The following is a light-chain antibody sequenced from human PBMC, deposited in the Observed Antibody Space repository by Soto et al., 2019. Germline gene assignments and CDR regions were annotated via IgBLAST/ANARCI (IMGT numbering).Light chain of an antibody. Sequence: QSVLTQPPSASGTPGQRVTISCSGGSSNIGSKTVSWYQQVSGTAPKLLIYCNDQRPSGVPDRLSGSKSGTSASLAISGLRSEDEADYYCATRDNSLSRWVFGGGTKLTVL. CDR2: CND. J-gene: IGLJ3*02. CDR3: ATRDNSLSRWV. V-gene: IGLV1-44*01. CDR1: SSNIGSKT.